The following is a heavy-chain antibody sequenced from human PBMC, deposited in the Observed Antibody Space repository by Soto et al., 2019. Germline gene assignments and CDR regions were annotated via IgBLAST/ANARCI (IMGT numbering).Heavy chain of an antibody. D-gene: IGHD5-12*01. CDR2: MSPNSGNT. CDR3: ARRAVATFSPFDH. V-gene: IGHV1-8*01. CDR1: GDTFTSYD. Sequence: ASVKVSCKASGDTFTSYDINWVRQATGQGLEWMGWMSPNSGNTGYAQKFQGRVTMTRNTSISTAYMELSSLRSEGTAVYYCARRAVATFSPFDHWGQGTLVTVSS. J-gene: IGHJ4*02.